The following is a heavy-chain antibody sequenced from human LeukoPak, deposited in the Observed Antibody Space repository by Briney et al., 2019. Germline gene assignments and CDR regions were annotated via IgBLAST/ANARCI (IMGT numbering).Heavy chain of an antibody. V-gene: IGHV3-7*03. Sequence: GGSLRLSCAASGFILNDYGMHWVRQAPGKGLEWVANIKEDGSEKYYVDSVKGRFTISRDNAKSSLYLQLNSLRAEDTAVYYCVRGFDYWGQGTLVTVSS. CDR1: GFILNDYG. J-gene: IGHJ4*02. CDR2: IKEDGSEK. CDR3: VRGFDY.